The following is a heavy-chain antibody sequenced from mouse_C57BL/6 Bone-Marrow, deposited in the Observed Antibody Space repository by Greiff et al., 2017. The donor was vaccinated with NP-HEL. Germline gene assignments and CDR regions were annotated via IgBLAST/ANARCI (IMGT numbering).Heavy chain of an antibody. CDR2: IDPETGGT. CDR3: TRPGNYFDY. J-gene: IGHJ2*01. V-gene: IGHV1-15*01. CDR1: GYTFTDYE. D-gene: IGHD1-1*02. Sequence: VQLVESGAELVRPGASVTLSCKASGYTFTDYEMHWVKQTPVHGLEWIGAIDPETGGTAYNQKFKGKAILTADKSSSTAYMELRSLTSEDSAVYYCTRPGNYFDYWGQGTTLTVSS.